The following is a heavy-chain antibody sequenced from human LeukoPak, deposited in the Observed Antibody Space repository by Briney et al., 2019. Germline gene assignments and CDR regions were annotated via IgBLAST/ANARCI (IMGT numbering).Heavy chain of an antibody. D-gene: IGHD6-19*01. CDR1: GYTFTSYH. CDR3: ARVYVAVAGNYFDY. CDR2: INPSGGSP. V-gene: IGHV1-46*01. Sequence: ASVKVSCKASGYTFTSYHLHWVRQAPGQGLEWMGIINPSGGSPNYAQKFQGRVTMTRDTSISTAYMELSRLRSDDTAVYYCARVYVAVAGNYFDYWGQGTLVTVSS. J-gene: IGHJ4*02.